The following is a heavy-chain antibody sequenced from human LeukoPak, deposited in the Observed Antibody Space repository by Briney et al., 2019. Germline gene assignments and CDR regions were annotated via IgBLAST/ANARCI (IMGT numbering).Heavy chain of an antibody. J-gene: IGHJ3*02. V-gene: IGHV4-59*01. CDR2: IYYSGST. D-gene: IGHD4-17*01. Sequence: SETLSLTCTVSGGSISSYYWSWIRQPPGKGLEWIGYIYYSGSTNYNPSLKSRVTISVDTSKNQFSLKLSSVTAADTAVYYCARAVDYGDYVPGIDAFDIWGQGTMVTVSS. CDR3: ARAVDYGDYVPGIDAFDI. CDR1: GGSISSYY.